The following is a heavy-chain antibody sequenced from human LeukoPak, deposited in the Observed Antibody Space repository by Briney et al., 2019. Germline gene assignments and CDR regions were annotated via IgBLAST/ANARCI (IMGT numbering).Heavy chain of an antibody. CDR1: GFIFSSYA. CDR3: AKDLLVVTAINFDY. V-gene: IGHV3-23*01. J-gene: IGHJ4*02. CDR2: ISGSGGST. Sequence: GGSLRLSCAASGFIFSSYAMSWVRQAPGKGLEWVSAISGSGGSTYYADSVKGRFTISRDNSKNTLYLQMNSLRAEDTAVYYCAKDLLVVTAINFDYWGQGTLVTVSS. D-gene: IGHD2-21*02.